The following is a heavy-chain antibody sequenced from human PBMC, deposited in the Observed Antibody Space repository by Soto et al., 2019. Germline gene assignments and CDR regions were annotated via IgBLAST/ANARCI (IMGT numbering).Heavy chain of an antibody. Sequence: KASETLSLTCSVSGDSISSVDYFWAWIRQPPGQALEYIGYIYKSATTYYNPSFESRVAISLDTSKSQFSLNVTSVTAADTDVYFCARGRYCLTGRCFPNWFDSWGQGTLVTVSS. J-gene: IGHJ5*01. V-gene: IGHV4-30-4*01. CDR3: ARGRYCLTGRCFPNWFDS. CDR1: GDSISSVDYF. CDR2: IYKSATT. D-gene: IGHD2-15*01.